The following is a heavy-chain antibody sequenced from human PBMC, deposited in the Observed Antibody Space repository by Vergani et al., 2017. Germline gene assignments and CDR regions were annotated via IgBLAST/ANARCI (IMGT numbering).Heavy chain of an antibody. D-gene: IGHD3-16*01. Sequence: EVQLVESGGGLVQPGGSLRLSCAASGFTFSSYSMNWVRQAPGKGLEGVSYISSSSSTIYYADSVKGRFTISRDNAKSSRYQQMNSRRAEDTAVYYCTRDTRGGAVDYWGQGTLVTVSS. CDR2: ISSSSSTI. CDR1: GFTFSSYS. V-gene: IGHV3-48*04. J-gene: IGHJ4*02. CDR3: TRDTRGGAVDY.